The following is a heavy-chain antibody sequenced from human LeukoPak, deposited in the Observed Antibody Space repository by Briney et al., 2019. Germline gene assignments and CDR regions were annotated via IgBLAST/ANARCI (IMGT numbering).Heavy chain of an antibody. J-gene: IGHJ6*02. CDR1: GFTFTNYA. CDR2: INHNGNVN. CDR3: ARGGGLDV. V-gene: IGHV3-7*03. Sequence: HSGGSLRLSCAASGFTFTNYAMSWVRQAPGKGLERVASINHNGNVNYYVDSVKGRFTISRDNAKNSLYLQMSNLRAEDTAVYFCARGGGLDVWGQGATVTVSS. D-gene: IGHD3-16*01.